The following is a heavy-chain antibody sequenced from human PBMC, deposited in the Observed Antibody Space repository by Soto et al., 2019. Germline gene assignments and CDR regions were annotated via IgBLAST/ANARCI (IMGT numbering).Heavy chain of an antibody. Sequence: QSGGSLRLSCAASGFTFRNNAFSWVRQAPGKGLEWVSSISGSDGSTYYADSVKGRFTISRDNSKNTLYLQMNSLRAEDTAVYYCARAPSGFGELYYYYYGMDVWGQGTKVTVYS. J-gene: IGHJ6*02. CDR2: ISGSDGST. CDR3: ARAPSGFGELYYYYYGMDV. V-gene: IGHV3-23*01. D-gene: IGHD3-10*01. CDR1: GFTFRNNA.